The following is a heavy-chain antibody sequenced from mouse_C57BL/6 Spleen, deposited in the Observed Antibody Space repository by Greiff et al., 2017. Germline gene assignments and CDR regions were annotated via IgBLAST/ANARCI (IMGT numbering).Heavy chain of an antibody. D-gene: IGHD1-1*01. CDR3: AKVPLHYYGSSYGDWYFDV. CDR2: IWGDGST. J-gene: IGHJ1*03. Sequence: VKLLESGPGLVAPSQSLSITCTVSGFSLTSYGVSWVRQPPGKGLEWLGVIWGDGSTNYHSALISRLSISKDNSKSQVFLKLNSLQTDDTATYYCAKVPLHYYGSSYGDWYFDVWGTGTTVTVSS. V-gene: IGHV2-3*01. CDR1: GFSLTSYG.